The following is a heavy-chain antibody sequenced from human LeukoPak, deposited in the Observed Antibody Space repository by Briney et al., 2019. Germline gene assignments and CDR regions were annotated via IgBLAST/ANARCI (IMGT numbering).Heavy chain of an antibody. CDR3: AKDGGLRLGELSPNGFDY. V-gene: IGHV3-23*01. Sequence: GESLRLSCAASGFTFSSYAMMWLRQAPGKGLEWVSAILGAGGTTLYADSVKGRFTISRDNSKNTLYLQMNSLRAEDTAVYYCAKDGGLRLGELSPNGFDYWGQGTLVTVSS. D-gene: IGHD3-16*02. CDR1: GFTFSSYA. J-gene: IGHJ4*02. CDR2: ILGAGGTT.